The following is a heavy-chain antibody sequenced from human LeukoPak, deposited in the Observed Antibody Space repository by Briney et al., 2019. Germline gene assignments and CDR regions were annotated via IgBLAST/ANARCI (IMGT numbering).Heavy chain of an antibody. Sequence: EASVKVSCKASGYTFTSYDINWARQATGQGLEWMGWMNPNSGNTGYAQKFQGRVTITRNTSISTAYMELSSLRSEDTAVYYCAREGCSSTSCYENWFDPWSQGTLVTVSS. D-gene: IGHD2-2*01. V-gene: IGHV1-8*03. CDR2: MNPNSGNT. J-gene: IGHJ5*02. CDR1: GYTFTSYD. CDR3: AREGCSSTSCYENWFDP.